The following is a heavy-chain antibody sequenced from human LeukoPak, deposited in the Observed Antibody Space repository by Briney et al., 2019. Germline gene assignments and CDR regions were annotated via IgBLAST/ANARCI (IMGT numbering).Heavy chain of an antibody. Sequence: GASVKVSCKASGYTFTSYDINWVRQAPGQGLEWMGIINPSGGSTSYAQKFQGRVTMTRDMSTSTVYMELSSLRSEDTAVYYCARDRSIADYGGNRVSYFDYWGQGTLVTVSS. D-gene: IGHD4-23*01. V-gene: IGHV1-46*01. J-gene: IGHJ4*02. CDR3: ARDRSIADYGGNRVSYFDY. CDR2: INPSGGST. CDR1: GYTFTSYD.